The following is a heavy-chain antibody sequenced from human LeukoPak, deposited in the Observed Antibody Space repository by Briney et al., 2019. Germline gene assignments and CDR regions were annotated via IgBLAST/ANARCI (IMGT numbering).Heavy chain of an antibody. CDR3: ARFRSGLVGLDY. CDR1: GFTFTNYA. D-gene: IGHD3-3*01. J-gene: IGHJ4*02. Sequence: GGSLRLSCAASGFTFTNYAMNWVRQAPGKGLEWVSAISGSAGSTYYADSVKGRFTISRDNFKNTLYLQMNSLRAEDTAVYYCARFRSGLVGLDYWGQGTLVTVSS. V-gene: IGHV3-23*01. CDR2: ISGSAGST.